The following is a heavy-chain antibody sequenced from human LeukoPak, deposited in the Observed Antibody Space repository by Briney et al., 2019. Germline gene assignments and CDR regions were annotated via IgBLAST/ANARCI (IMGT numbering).Heavy chain of an antibody. D-gene: IGHD3-3*01. J-gene: IGHJ4*02. CDR1: GFTFSSYS. CDR3: ASFWSGYYSIY. CDR2: ISSSSSYI. Sequence: GGSLRLSCAASGFTFSSYSMNWVRQAPGKGLEWVSSISSSSSYIYYADSVKGRFTISRDNAKNSLYPQMNSLRAEDTAVYYCASFWSGYYSIYWGQGTLVTVSS. V-gene: IGHV3-21*01.